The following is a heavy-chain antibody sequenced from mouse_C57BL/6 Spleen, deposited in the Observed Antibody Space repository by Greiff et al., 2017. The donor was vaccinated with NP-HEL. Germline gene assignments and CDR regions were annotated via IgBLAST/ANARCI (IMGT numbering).Heavy chain of an antibody. Sequence: QVHVKQPGTELVKPGASVKLSCKASGYTFTSYWMHWVKQRPGQGLEWIGNINPSNGGTNYNEKFKSKATLTVDKSSSTAYMQLSSLTSEDSAVYYCAREGNSNYEGYAMDYWGQGTSVTVSS. CDR3: AREGNSNYEGYAMDY. D-gene: IGHD2-5*01. CDR2: INPSNGGT. CDR1: GYTFTSYW. J-gene: IGHJ4*01. V-gene: IGHV1-53*01.